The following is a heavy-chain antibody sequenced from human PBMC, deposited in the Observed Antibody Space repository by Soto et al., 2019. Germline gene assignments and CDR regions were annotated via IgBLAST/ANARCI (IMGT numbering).Heavy chain of an antibody. D-gene: IGHD3-16*01. CDR2: IIPVFDKA. CDR3: ARLRRDWGVAFVL. Sequence: QVQLVQSWADVKKPGSSVKVSCKTSGGSFGSSAISWVRQAPAQGLEWMGEIIPVFDKANYAQNFQGRLTTNADALTGTVFMELSSLTSEDTDVYFCARLRRDWGVAFVLWGLGTVVTVSS. CDR1: GGSFGSSA. J-gene: IGHJ3*01. V-gene: IGHV1-69*01.